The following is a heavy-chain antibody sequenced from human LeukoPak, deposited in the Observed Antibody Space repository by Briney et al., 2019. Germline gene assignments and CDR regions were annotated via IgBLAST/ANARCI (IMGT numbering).Heavy chain of an antibody. CDR1: GGSVSSDSYY. D-gene: IGHD4-17*01. V-gene: IGHV4-61*01. J-gene: IGHJ5*02. CDR3: ARTNYGDYNRFDP. Sequence: TSETLSLTCKVSGGSVSSDSYYWSWIRQPPGQGLEWIGYIHNSGSTKYNASLKSRLTISVDTSKNQFSLEVTSVTAADTAVYYCARTNYGDYNRFDPWGQGTLVTVSS. CDR2: IHNSGST.